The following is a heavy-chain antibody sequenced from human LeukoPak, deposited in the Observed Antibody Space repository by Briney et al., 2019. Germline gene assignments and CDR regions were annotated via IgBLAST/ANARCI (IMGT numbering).Heavy chain of an antibody. D-gene: IGHD6-13*01. CDR2: INHSGST. V-gene: IGHV4-34*01. J-gene: IGHJ4*02. Sequence: SETLSLTCAVYGGSFSRYSWSWIRQPPGKGLEWIGEINHSGSTNYNPSLKGRVTISVDTSKNQFSLKLRSVTAADTAVYYCARVVGKYGSSWYYWGQGTLVTVSS. CDR3: ARVVGKYGSSWYY. CDR1: GGSFSRYS.